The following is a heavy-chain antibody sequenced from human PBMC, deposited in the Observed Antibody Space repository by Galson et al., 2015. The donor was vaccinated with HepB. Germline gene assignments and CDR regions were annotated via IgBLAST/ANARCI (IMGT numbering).Heavy chain of an antibody. D-gene: IGHD6-25*01. CDR3: ARTAAPYYYYFGLDV. J-gene: IGHJ6*02. V-gene: IGHV3-30*04. Sequence: SLRLSCAASGFTFSTYAIHWVRQAPGKGLEWVAVISYDGGNEYYADSLEGRFTISRDNSKNTLYLQMNSLRADDTALHYCARTAAPYYYYFGLDVWGQGTTVIVSS. CDR1: GFTFSTYA. CDR2: ISYDGGNE.